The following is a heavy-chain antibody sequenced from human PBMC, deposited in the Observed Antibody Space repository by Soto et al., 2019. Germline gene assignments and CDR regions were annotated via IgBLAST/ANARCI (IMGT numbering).Heavy chain of an antibody. Sequence: GGSLRLSCAASGFTFSSYGMHWVRQAPGKGLEWVAVIWYDGSNKYYADSAKGRFTISRDNSKNTLYLQMNSLRAEDTAVYYCARVDYGDYGWFDPWGQGTLVTVSS. D-gene: IGHD4-17*01. CDR2: IWYDGSNK. J-gene: IGHJ5*02. CDR3: ARVDYGDYGWFDP. V-gene: IGHV3-33*01. CDR1: GFTFSSYG.